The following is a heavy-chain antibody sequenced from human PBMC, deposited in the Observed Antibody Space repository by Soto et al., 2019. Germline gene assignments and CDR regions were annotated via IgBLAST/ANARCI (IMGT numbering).Heavy chain of an antibody. V-gene: IGHV1-18*01. CDR2: ISAYNGDT. Sequence: ASVKVSCKPSGYTFTSYGITWVRQAPGQGLEWMGWISAYNGDTNYAQKLQGRVTLTTDTSTSTAYMGLRSLTSDDTAVYYCAREAGNFDYWGQGTLVTSPQ. CDR3: AREAGNFDY. CDR1: GYTFTSYG. D-gene: IGHD6-19*01. J-gene: IGHJ4*02.